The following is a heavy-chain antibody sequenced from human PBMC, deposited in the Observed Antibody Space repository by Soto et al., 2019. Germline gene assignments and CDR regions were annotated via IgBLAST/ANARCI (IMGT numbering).Heavy chain of an antibody. D-gene: IGHD3-22*01. V-gene: IGHV4-31*03. Sequence: QVQLQESGPGLVKPSQTLSLTCTVSGGSISSGGYYWSWIRQHPGKGLECIGYIYYSGSTYYNPSLKSRVTISVDTSKNQFSLKLSSVTAADTAVYYCPSATHYYDSSGYYYPDYWGQGTLVTVSS. CDR2: IYYSGST. J-gene: IGHJ4*02. CDR3: PSATHYYDSSGYYYPDY. CDR1: GGSISSGGYY.